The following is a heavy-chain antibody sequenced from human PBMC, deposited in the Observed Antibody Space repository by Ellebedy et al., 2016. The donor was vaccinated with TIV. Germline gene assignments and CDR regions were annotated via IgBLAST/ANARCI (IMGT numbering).Heavy chain of an antibody. Sequence: GGSLRLSCAASGFTFNSYVMHWVRQAPGKGLEWVANINEDGTKKHYVDSVNGRFTISRDNAGNSLYLQMKGLGAEDTAVYYCARAIYGASNLWGRGTLVTVSS. J-gene: IGHJ2*01. CDR3: ARAIYGASNL. D-gene: IGHD4-17*01. V-gene: IGHV3-7*01. CDR1: GFTFNSYV. CDR2: INEDGTKK.